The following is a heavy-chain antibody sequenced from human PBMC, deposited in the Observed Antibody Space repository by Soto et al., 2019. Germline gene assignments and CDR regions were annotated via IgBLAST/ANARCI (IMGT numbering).Heavy chain of an antibody. D-gene: IGHD3-10*01. J-gene: IGHJ5*02. Sequence: SETLSLTCTVSGGSISSYYWSWSRQPPWKGLEWIGYIYYSGSTNYNPSLKSRVTISVDTSKNQFSLKLSSVTAADTAVYYCAREIRDITMLRAVINAWVEPSGNGTLVTVS. CDR2: IYYSGST. CDR1: GGSISSYY. CDR3: AREIRDITMLRAVINAWVEP. V-gene: IGHV4-59*01.